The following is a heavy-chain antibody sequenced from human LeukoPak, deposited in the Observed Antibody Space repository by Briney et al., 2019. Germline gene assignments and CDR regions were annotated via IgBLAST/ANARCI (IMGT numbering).Heavy chain of an antibody. V-gene: IGHV3-33*06. CDR3: AKYRTSSAPPRNFDY. D-gene: IGHD6-19*01. Sequence: GGSLRLSCAASGLTFSSYGMHWVRQAPGKGLEWVAVIWYDGSNKYYADSVKGRFTISRDNSKNTLYLQMNSLRAEDTAVYYCAKYRTSSAPPRNFDYWGQGTLVTVSS. J-gene: IGHJ4*02. CDR2: IWYDGSNK. CDR1: GLTFSSYG.